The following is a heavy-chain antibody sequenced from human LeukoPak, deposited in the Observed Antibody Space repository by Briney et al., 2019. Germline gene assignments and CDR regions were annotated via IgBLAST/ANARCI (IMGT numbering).Heavy chain of an antibody. CDR1: GGSISCYY. Sequence: SETLSLTCTVPGGSISCYYWSWIRQPAGKGLEWMGRIYSSGSTNYNPSLKSRVTMSVDTSKNQFSLKLSSVTAADTAVYYCARGRKHQLPQHFDYWGQGTLVTVSS. V-gene: IGHV4-4*07. CDR2: IYSSGST. J-gene: IGHJ4*02. CDR3: ARGRKHQLPQHFDY. D-gene: IGHD2-2*01.